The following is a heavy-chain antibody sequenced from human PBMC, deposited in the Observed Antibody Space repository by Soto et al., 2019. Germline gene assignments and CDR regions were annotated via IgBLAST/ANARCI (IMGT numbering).Heavy chain of an antibody. D-gene: IGHD6-19*01. Sequence: ASVKVSCKASGYTFTGYSMHWVRQAPGQGLEWMGWINPNSGGTNYAQKFQGRVTMTRDTSISTAYMELSRLRSDDTAVYYFARDISSGYGMDLWGQGTTVTVSS. CDR1: GYTFTGYS. J-gene: IGHJ6*02. CDR3: ARDISSGYGMDL. V-gene: IGHV1-2*02. CDR2: INPNSGGT.